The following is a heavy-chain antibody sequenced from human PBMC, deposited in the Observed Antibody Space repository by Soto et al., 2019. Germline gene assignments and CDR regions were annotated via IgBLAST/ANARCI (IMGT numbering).Heavy chain of an antibody. CDR2: ISAYNGNT. CDR1: GYTFTSYG. CDR3: AGGWSYYEDVNQGSFDI. J-gene: IGHJ3*02. Sequence: ASVKVSCKASGYTFTSYGISWVRQAPGQGLEWMGWISAYNGNTNYAQKLQGRVTMTTDTSTSTAYMELRSLRSDDTAVYYCAGGWSYYEDVNQGSFDIWGQGTMVTVSS. D-gene: IGHD1-26*01. V-gene: IGHV1-18*01.